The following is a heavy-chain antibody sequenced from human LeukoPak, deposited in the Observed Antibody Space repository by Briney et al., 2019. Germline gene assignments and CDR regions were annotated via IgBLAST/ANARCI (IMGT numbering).Heavy chain of an antibody. CDR2: TYYRSKWGT. J-gene: IGHJ6*02. Sequence: WIRQSPSRGLEWLGRTYYRSKWGTNYAVSVKSRITVSPDTSKNQFSLQLNSVTPEDTAVYYCARGRSHYYGMDVWGQGTTVTVSS. D-gene: IGHD4-17*01. CDR3: ARGRSHYYGMDV. V-gene: IGHV6-1*01.